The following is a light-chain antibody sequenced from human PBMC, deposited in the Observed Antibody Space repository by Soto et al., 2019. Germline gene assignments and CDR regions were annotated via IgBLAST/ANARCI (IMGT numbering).Light chain of an antibody. V-gene: IGLV2-23*02. Sequence: QSVLTQPASVSGSPGQSITISCTGTSSDVGSYNLVSWYQQHPGKAPKLMIYEVSKRPSGVSNCFSGSKSGNTASLTISGLQAEDEADYYCCSYAGSSTYWVFGGGTKLTVL. J-gene: IGLJ3*02. CDR1: SSDVGSYNL. CDR3: CSYAGSSTYWV. CDR2: EVS.